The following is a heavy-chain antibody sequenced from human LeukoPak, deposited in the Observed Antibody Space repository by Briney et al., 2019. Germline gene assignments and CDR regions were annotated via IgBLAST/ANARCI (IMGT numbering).Heavy chain of an antibody. CDR2: LYSDGNT. V-gene: IGHV3-53*01. D-gene: IGHD1-14*01. CDR1: GFTVITND. J-gene: IGHJ4*02. Sequence: GGSLRLSCAASGFTVITNDMTWVRQAPGKGLEWVSVLYSDGNTNYSDSVQGRFTISRDNSKNTLYLEMNSLSPDDTAVYYCARGVEPLAANTLAYWGQGTLVTVSS. CDR3: ARGVEPLAANTLAY.